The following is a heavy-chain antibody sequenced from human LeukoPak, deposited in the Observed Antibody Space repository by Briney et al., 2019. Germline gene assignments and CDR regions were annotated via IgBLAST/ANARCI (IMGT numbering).Heavy chain of an antibody. D-gene: IGHD3-3*01. CDR1: GDSVSSNSAA. J-gene: IGHJ6*03. Sequence: SQTLSLTCAISGDSVSSNSAAWNWIRQSPSRGLEWLGRTYYRSKWYNDYAVSVKSRITINPDTSKNQFSLQLNSVTPEDTAVYYCARTNYDFWSGYYPDFRYYYYYYMDVWGKGTTVTVSS. CDR2: TYYRSKWYN. CDR3: ARTNYDFWSGYYPDFRYYYYYYMDV. V-gene: IGHV6-1*01.